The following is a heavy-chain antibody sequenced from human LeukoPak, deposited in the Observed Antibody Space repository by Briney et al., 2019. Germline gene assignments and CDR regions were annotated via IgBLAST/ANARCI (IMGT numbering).Heavy chain of an antibody. D-gene: IGHD6-13*01. CDR1: GFTFSRYW. Sequence: GGSLRLSCAASGFTFSRYWMSWVRQAPGKGLEWVANIKQDGSEKYYVDSVKGRFTISRDNAKNSLYLQMNSLKAEDTAVYYCARGFRSSWYGYYFDYSRQGTLVTVSS. V-gene: IGHV3-7*01. J-gene: IGHJ4*02. CDR3: ARGFRSSWYGYYFDY. CDR2: IKQDGSEK.